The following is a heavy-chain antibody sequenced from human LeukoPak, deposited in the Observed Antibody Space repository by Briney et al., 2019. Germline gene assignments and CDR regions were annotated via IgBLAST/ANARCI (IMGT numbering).Heavy chain of an antibody. CDR2: INPSAGGT. CDR1: GYTFTSYY. V-gene: IGHV1-46*01. CDR3: ARETGGHAFDI. J-gene: IGHJ3*02. Sequence: ASVKVSCTASGYTFTSYYMHWVRQAPGQGLEWMGIINPSAGGTSYAQKFQGRVSMTRDTSTSTVYMELSSLRSEDAAVYYCARETGGHAFDIWGQGTMGTVSS. D-gene: IGHD3-16*01.